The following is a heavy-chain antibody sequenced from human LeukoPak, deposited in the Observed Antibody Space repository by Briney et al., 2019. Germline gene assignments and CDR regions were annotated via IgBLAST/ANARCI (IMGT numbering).Heavy chain of an antibody. CDR2: ISYGGAT. CDR1: GGSISPYY. D-gene: IGHD2-2*01. CDR3: APSNTYRSTWNTDY. J-gene: IGHJ4*02. V-gene: IGHV4-59*08. Sequence: SETLSLTCTVSGGSISPYYWSWGRQPPGKGLERIGYISYGGATNYNPSLKSRLTILVDTSENHFSLKLSSVTAAYTAVSYCAPSNTYRSTWNTDYWGQGTLATVSS.